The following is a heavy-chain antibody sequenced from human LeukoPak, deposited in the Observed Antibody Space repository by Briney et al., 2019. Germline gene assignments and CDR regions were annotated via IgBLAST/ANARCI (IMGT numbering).Heavy chain of an antibody. V-gene: IGHV3-30-3*01. J-gene: IGHJ3*02. Sequence: RSLTLSSAASAFTPSSYAMHWVRHAPGNWLEWVAVISYDGTNKYYAESVTGPFTISRDNSKNTLYLQMTSLRAEDTAVYYCASSGRGLPDAFNIWAHGPMVPVSS. D-gene: IGHD2-15*01. CDR3: ASSGRGLPDAFNI. CDR1: AFTPSSYA. CDR2: ISYDGTNK.